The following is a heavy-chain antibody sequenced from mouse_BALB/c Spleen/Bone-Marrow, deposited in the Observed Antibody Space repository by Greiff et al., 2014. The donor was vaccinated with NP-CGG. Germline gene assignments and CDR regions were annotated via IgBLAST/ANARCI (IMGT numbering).Heavy chain of an antibody. CDR3: TRVNAEWSFDV. D-gene: IGHD1-3*01. CDR1: GYSFTGYF. J-gene: IGHJ1*01. Sequence: VQLKESGPELVKPGASVKISCKASGYSFTGYFMNWVMQSHGKSLEWIGRINPYYGDTFYNQKFKGKATLTVDKSSSTAHMEVRLLSYEAAAVYYCTRVNAEWSFDVWGQGTSVTVSS. CDR2: INPYYGDT. V-gene: IGHV1-20*02.